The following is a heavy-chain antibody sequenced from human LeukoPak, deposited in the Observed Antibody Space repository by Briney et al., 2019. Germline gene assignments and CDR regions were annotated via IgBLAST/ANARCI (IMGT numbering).Heavy chain of an antibody. CDR1: GVTFSSYG. V-gene: IGHV3-30*02. CDR2: IRYDGSNK. J-gene: IGHJ4*02. D-gene: IGHD3-10*01. CDR3: AKDGRFGELYGSSNDY. Sequence: GGALRLSCAASGVTFSSYGMHWVREAPGKGLEWVAFIRYDGSNKYYADSVKGRFTISRDNSKNTLYLQMNSLRAEDTAVYYCAKDGRFGELYGSSNDYWGQGTLVTASS.